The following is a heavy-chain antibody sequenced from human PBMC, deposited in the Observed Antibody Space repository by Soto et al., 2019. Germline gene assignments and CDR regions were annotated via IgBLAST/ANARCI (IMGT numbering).Heavy chain of an antibody. CDR1: GCSIISYY. Sequence: SETLSLTCTVSGCSIISYYWSWIRQPPGKGLEWIGYIYFRGTTNYNPSLKSRVTMSADTSKNQFSLKLNSVTAADTAVYYCARMNYYDTSGYPFDYWGQGMMVTVS. J-gene: IGHJ4*02. V-gene: IGHV4-59*01. CDR3: ARMNYYDTSGYPFDY. D-gene: IGHD3-22*01. CDR2: IYFRGTT.